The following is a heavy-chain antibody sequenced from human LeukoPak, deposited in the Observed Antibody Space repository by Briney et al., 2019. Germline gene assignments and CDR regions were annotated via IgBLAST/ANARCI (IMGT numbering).Heavy chain of an antibody. CDR3: AKDRGY. Sequence: GGSLRLSCAASGFTFSTFATSWVRQAPGKGLEWVSAITSAGSTYYAESVKGRFTISRDNSKNTLYLQMNSLRADDTAVYYCAKDRGYWGQGTLVTVSS. CDR1: GFTFSTFA. V-gene: IGHV3-23*01. CDR2: ITSAGST. J-gene: IGHJ4*02.